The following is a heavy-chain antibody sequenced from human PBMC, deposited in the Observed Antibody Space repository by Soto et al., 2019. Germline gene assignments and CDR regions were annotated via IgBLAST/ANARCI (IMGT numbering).Heavy chain of an antibody. V-gene: IGHV3-66*01. CDR3: ARYGYDSSGYYFDF. Sequence: GGSLRLSCAASGFTVSSNYMSWVRQAPGKGLEWVSDIYSGGSTYYADSVKGRFTISRDNSKNTLYLQMNSLRAEDTAVYYCARYGYDSSGYYFDFWGQGTLVTVSS. J-gene: IGHJ4*02. CDR2: IYSGGST. CDR1: GFTVSSNY. D-gene: IGHD3-22*01.